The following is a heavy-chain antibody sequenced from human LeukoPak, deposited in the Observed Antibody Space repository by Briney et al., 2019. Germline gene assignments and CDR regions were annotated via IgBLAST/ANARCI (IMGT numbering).Heavy chain of an antibody. J-gene: IGHJ4*02. CDR2: ISYDGSNK. Sequence: GGSLRLSCAASGFTFSSYGMYWVRQAPGKGLEWVAVISYDGSNKYYGDSVKGRFTISRDNSKNTLYLQMNSLRAEDTAVYYCAKVHSTYYYDSSGYGFQDFWGQGTLVTVSS. CDR1: GFTFSSYG. CDR3: AKVHSTYYYDSSGYGFQDF. D-gene: IGHD3-22*01. V-gene: IGHV3-30*18.